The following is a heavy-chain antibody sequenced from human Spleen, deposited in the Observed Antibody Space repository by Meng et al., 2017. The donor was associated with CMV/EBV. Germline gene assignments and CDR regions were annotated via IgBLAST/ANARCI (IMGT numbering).Heavy chain of an antibody. J-gene: IGHJ4*02. V-gene: IGHV3-9*01. CDR3: ARGRRVHYSISSAPFDY. CDR1: GFTFDDFA. Sequence: SLKISCAASGFTFDDFAMHWVRQTPGEGLQWVSGISGNTGFTGYADSVKGRFTISRDTLENTVFLQMNSLKSEDTAVYFCARGRRVHYSISSAPFDYWGQGTLVTVSS. CDR2: ISGNTGFT. D-gene: IGHD6-6*01.